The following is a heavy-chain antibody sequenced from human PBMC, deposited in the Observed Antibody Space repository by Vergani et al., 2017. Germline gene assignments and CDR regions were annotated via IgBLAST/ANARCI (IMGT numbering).Heavy chain of an antibody. CDR1: GFTFSGYA. Sequence: EVQLVESGGGLVQPGGSLKLSCAASGFTFSGYAMHWVRQASGKGLEWVGRIRSKANSYATAYAASVKGRFTISRDDSKNTAYLQMNSLKTEDTAVYYCTRRLGYCSGGSCYGYYGMDVWGQGTTVTVSS. CDR3: TRRLGYCSGGSCYGYYGMDV. J-gene: IGHJ6*02. D-gene: IGHD2-15*01. CDR2: IRSKANSYAT. V-gene: IGHV3-73*02.